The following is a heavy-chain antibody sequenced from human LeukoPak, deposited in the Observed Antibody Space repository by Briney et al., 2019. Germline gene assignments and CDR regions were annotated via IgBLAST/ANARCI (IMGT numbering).Heavy chain of an antibody. J-gene: IGHJ4*02. Sequence: SETLSLTCTVSGGSISSYYWSWIRQPAGKGLEWIGRIYTRGSTNYNPSLKSRVTMSVDTSKNQFPLKLSSVTAADTAVYYCAGEGHYYDSSGYYYGGEDYWGPGTLVTVSS. CDR2: IYTRGST. CDR3: AGEGHYYDSSGYYYGGEDY. D-gene: IGHD3-22*01. CDR1: GGSISSYY. V-gene: IGHV4-4*07.